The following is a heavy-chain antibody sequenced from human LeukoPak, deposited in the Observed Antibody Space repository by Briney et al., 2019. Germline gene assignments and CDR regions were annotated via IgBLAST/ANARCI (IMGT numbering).Heavy chain of an antibody. CDR3: ARDRRGSSDY. J-gene: IGHJ4*02. D-gene: IGHD6-6*01. CDR2: FDPEDGET. CDR1: GYTLTELS. Sequence: ASVKVSCKVSGYTLTELSMHWVRQAPGKGLEWMGGFDPEDGETIYAQKFQGRVTITRDTSASTAYMELSSLRSEDTAVYYCARDRRGSSDYWGQGTLVTVSS. V-gene: IGHV1-24*01.